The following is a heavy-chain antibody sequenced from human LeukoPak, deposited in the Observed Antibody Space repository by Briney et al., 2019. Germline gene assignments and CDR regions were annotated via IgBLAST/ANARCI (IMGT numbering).Heavy chain of an antibody. CDR2: IYHSGST. Sequence: SETLSLTCTVSGDPISSYSDYKWTWIRQPPGKGLEWIGYIYHSGSTNYNPSLKSRVTISVDTSRNQFSLKLTSVTAADTAVYHCAREYSAFDYWGQGTLVTVSS. D-gene: IGHD5-12*01. J-gene: IGHJ4*02. CDR3: AREYSAFDY. CDR1: GDPISSYSDY. V-gene: IGHV4-61*08.